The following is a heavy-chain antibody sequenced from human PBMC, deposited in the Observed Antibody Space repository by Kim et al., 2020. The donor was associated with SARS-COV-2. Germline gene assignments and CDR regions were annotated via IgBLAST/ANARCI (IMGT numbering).Heavy chain of an antibody. Sequence: WGSLRLSCAASGFSVSNNYMHWFRQAPGKGLEWVSLINRDDKTFYADSVKGRFTISRDNSKNTLDLQMNSLRAEDTALYYCAGGRGYLIDYWGQGTLVTVSS. J-gene: IGHJ4*02. CDR1: GFSVSNNY. V-gene: IGHV3-53*01. D-gene: IGHD6-25*01. CDR3: AGGRGYLIDY. CDR2: INRDDKT.